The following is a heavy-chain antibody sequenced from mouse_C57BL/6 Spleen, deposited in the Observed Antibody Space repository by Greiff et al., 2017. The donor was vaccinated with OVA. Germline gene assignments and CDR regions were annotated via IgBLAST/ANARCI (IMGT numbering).Heavy chain of an antibody. V-gene: IGHV1-69*01. CDR3: ARSVYDYGAWFAY. D-gene: IGHD2-4*01. J-gene: IGHJ3*01. Sequence: QVQLQQPGAELVMPGASVKLSCKASGYTFTSYWMHWVKQRPGQGLEWIGEIDPSDSYTNYNQKFKGKSTLTVDKSSSTAYMQLSSLTSEDSAVYYCARSVYDYGAWFAYWGQGTLVTVSA. CDR2: IDPSDSYT. CDR1: GYTFTSYW.